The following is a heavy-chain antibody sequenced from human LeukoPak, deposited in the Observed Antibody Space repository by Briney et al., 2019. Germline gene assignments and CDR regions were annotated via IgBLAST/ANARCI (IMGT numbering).Heavy chain of an antibody. CDR1: GYSISGGYS. CDR3: ARGGNFENGALGYAP. V-gene: IGHV4-38-2*02. D-gene: IGHD3-9*01. J-gene: IGHJ5*02. Sequence: SETLSLTCTVSGYSISGGYSWAWIRQPPGKRLECIGNTYHSGNTDYNPSLKSRVTISVDTSKNRISLKLRSVTAADTAFYYCARGGNFENGALGYAPWARGILVTVSS. CDR2: TYHSGNT.